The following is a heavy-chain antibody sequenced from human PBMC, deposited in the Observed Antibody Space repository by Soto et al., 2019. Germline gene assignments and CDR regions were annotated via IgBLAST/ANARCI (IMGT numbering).Heavy chain of an antibody. Sequence: SETLSLTCTVSGGSITSGGHYWSWIRQYPAKGLEWIGYIFYSGTTYYNPSHRSRVTISVDTSKNQFSLTVTSVTAADTAVYFCARAFWTGDSHYGMDVWGQGTTVTVSS. V-gene: IGHV4-31*02. J-gene: IGHJ6*02. CDR3: ARAFWTGDSHYGMDV. D-gene: IGHD3-3*01. CDR2: IFYSGTT. CDR1: GGSITSGGHY.